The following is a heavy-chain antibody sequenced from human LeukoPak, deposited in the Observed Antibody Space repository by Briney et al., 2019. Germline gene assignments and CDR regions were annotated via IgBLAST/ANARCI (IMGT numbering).Heavy chain of an antibody. CDR1: GYSISSGYY. V-gene: IGHV4-38-2*02. J-gene: IGHJ5*02. Sequence: SETLSLTCTVSGYSISSGYYWGWIRQPPGKGLEWIGSIYHSGSTYYNPSLKSRVTISVDTSKNQFSLKLSSVTAADMAVYYCARTKYCSGGSCYSAWFDPWGQGTLVTVSS. CDR2: IYHSGST. CDR3: ARTKYCSGGSCYSAWFDP. D-gene: IGHD2-15*01.